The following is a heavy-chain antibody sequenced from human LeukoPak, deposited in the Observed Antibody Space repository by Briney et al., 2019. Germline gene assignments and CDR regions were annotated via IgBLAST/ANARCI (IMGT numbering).Heavy chain of an antibody. V-gene: IGHV4-59*01. CDR1: GVSISSYF. Sequence: SETLSLTCTVSGVSISSYFWSWIRQPPGKGLEWIGYIYYSGSTNYNPSLKSRVTISVDTSKNQFSLKPSSVTAADTAVYYCARGATASYFDYWGQGTLVTVSS. CDR3: ARGATASYFDY. J-gene: IGHJ4*02. D-gene: IGHD1-26*01. CDR2: IYYSGST.